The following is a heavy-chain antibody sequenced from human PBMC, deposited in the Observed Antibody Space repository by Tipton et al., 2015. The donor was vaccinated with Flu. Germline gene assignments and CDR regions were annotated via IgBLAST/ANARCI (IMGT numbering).Heavy chain of an antibody. CDR1: GFTFSSYE. D-gene: IGHD3-3*01. J-gene: IGHJ6*02. CDR2: ISSSGSTI. CDR3: ARGMSPTPTRRFLGWFAYYCYGMDV. V-gene: IGHV3-48*03. Sequence: QLVQSGGGLVQPGGSLRLSCAASGFTFSSYEMNWVRQAPGKGLEWVSYISSSGSTIYYADSVKGRFTISRDNAKNSLYLQMNSRRAEDTAVYYCARGMSPTPTRRFLGWFAYYCYGMDVWGQGTTVTVSS.